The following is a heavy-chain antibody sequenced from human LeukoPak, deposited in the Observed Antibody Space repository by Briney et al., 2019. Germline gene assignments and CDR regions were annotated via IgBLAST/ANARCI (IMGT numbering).Heavy chain of an antibody. D-gene: IGHD3-3*01. CDR1: GFTFSSYG. Sequence: HPGRSLRLSCAASGFTFSSYGMHWVRQAPGKGLEWVAVNWYDGSNKYYADSVKGRFTISRDNSKNTLYLQMNSLRAEDTAVYYCAREHDFWSGYWEFDYWGQGTLVTVSS. CDR2: NWYDGSNK. CDR3: AREHDFWSGYWEFDY. J-gene: IGHJ4*02. V-gene: IGHV3-33*01.